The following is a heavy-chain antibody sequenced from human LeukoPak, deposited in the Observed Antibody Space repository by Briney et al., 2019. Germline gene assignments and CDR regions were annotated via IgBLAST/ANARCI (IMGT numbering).Heavy chain of an antibody. J-gene: IGHJ6*02. CDR1: GGSVTTTNW. CDR3: AAAPILRGEGGEHYKYGMDV. D-gene: IGHD2-2*02. CDR2: VHLDGRT. V-gene: IGHV4-4*02. Sequence: PSGTLSLTCDVSGGSVTTTNWWTWVRQPPGKGLEWIGEVHLDGRTNYNPSLRSRLTMSVDLSENHVSLKLTSVTAADTAVYYCAAAPILRGEGGEHYKYGMDVWGQGTTVIVSS.